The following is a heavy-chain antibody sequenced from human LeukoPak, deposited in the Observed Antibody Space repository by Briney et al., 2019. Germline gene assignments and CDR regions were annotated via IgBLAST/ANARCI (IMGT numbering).Heavy chain of an antibody. CDR3: ARDRTYYYDRRGNWFDP. Sequence: GGSLRLSCAASGFTFSNYAMSWVRQAPGKGLEWVSAISGSGGSTYYADSEKGRFTISRDNSKNTLYLQMNSLRAEDTAVYYCARDRTYYYDRRGNWFDPWGQGTLVTVSS. V-gene: IGHV3-23*01. CDR2: ISGSGGST. D-gene: IGHD3-22*01. J-gene: IGHJ5*02. CDR1: GFTFSNYA.